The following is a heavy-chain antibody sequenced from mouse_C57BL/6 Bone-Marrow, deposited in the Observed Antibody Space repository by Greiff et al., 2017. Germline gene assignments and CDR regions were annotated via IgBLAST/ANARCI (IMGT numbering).Heavy chain of an antibody. J-gene: IGHJ1*03. CDR2: IWTGGGT. D-gene: IGHD1-1*01. Sequence: VKLMESGPGLVAPSQSLSITCTVSGFSLTSYAISWVRQPPGKGLEWLGVIWTGGGTNYNSALKSRLSISKDNSKSQVFLKMNSLQTDDTARYYCARKGVDYYGSSYWYFDVWGTGTTVTVSS. CDR3: ARKGVDYYGSSYWYFDV. V-gene: IGHV2-9-1*01. CDR1: GFSLTSYA.